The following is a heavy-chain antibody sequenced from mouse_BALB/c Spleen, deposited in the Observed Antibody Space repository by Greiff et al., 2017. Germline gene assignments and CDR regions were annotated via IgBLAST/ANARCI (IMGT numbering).Heavy chain of an antibody. J-gene: IGHJ4*01. CDR3: VRGGVYAMDY. CDR2: IWTGGGT. CDR1: GFSLTSYD. V-gene: IGHV2-9-2*01. Sequence: QVQLKESGPGLVAPSQSLSITCTVSGFSLTSYDISWIRQPPGKGLEWLGVIWTGGGTNYNSAFMSRLSISKDNSKSQVFLKMNSLQTDDTAIYYCVRGGVYAMDYWGQGTSVTVSS.